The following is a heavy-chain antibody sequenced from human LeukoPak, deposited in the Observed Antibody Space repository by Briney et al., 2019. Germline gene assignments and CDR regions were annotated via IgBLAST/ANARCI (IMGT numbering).Heavy chain of an antibody. CDR2: IYAGGDR. Sequence: GESLRLSGAASGLTISNNYMSWVRQAPGKGPEWLSVIYAGGDRYYADSVEGRFTISRDTSKNTLYLQLNSLRTEDTAVYYCARTLVGIGTFDAFDIWGQGTMVTVSS. V-gene: IGHV3-53*01. CDR1: GLTISNNY. CDR3: ARTLVGIGTFDAFDI. D-gene: IGHD3-16*01. J-gene: IGHJ3*02.